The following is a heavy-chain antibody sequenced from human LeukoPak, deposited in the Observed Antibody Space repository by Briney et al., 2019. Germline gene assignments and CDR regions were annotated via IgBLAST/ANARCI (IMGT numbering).Heavy chain of an antibody. J-gene: IGHJ5*02. Sequence: PGGSLRLSCATSGFTFSSYEMNWVRQAPGKGLEWVSYISSSGDTIFYADSVKGRFTISRDNAKNSLYLQMNSLRAEDTAVYYCARDLGQYYDTSDNWFDPWGQGTLVTVSS. CDR2: ISSSGDTI. CDR3: ARDLGQYYDTSDNWFDP. V-gene: IGHV3-48*03. D-gene: IGHD3-22*01. CDR1: GFTFSSYE.